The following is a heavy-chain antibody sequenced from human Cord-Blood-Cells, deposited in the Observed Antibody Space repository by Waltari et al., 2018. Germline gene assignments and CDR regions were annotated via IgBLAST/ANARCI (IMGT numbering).Heavy chain of an antibody. Sequence: VQLVQSGAEVKKPGAAVKVRCKASGYSFTGYSMHWVGQAPGQGLEWMGWINPNSGGTNYAQKFQGRVTMTRDTSISTAYMELSRLRSDDTAVYYCARDPFDSSGYYGAFDIWGQGTMVTVSS. D-gene: IGHD3-22*01. CDR3: ARDPFDSSGYYGAFDI. V-gene: IGHV1-2*02. CDR1: GYSFTGYS. J-gene: IGHJ3*02. CDR2: INPNSGGT.